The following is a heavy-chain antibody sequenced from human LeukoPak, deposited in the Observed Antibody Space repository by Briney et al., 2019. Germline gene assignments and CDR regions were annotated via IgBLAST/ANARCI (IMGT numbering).Heavy chain of an antibody. J-gene: IGHJ4*02. CDR1: GGSISIYY. Sequence: PSETLSLTRTVSGGSISIYYWSWIRHPPGKGLEWIGYIYYSGSTNYHPSLKSRVTISVDTSKNQFSLKLSSVTAADTAVYYCARGKDVAAGTVDYWGQGTLVTVSS. CDR2: IYYSGST. CDR3: ARGKDVAAGTVDY. D-gene: IGHD6-13*01. V-gene: IGHV4-59*01.